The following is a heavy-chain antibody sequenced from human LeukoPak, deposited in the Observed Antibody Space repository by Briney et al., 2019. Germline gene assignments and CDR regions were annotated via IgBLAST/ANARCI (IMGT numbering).Heavy chain of an antibody. Sequence: ASETLSLTCTVSGASITSYHWSWIRQPAGKGLEWIGRMFYSGNTDYNPSLKSRLTMSIDTSKNQFSLKLSSVAAADTAVYFCARDQEHCSGTSCYPYWYDSWGQGTLVTVSS. CDR3: ARDQEHCSGTSCYPYWYDS. D-gene: IGHD2-2*01. J-gene: IGHJ5*01. CDR2: MFYSGNT. V-gene: IGHV4-4*07. CDR1: GASITSYH.